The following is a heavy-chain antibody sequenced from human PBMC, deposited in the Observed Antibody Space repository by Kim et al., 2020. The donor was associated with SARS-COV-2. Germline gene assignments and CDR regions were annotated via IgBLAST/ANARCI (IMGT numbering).Heavy chain of an antibody. CDR1: GFTFSSCA. Sequence: GGSLRLSCAASGFTFSSCAIHWVRQAPGKGLEWVAVISYDGSNKNYADSVKGRFTISRDNTKNTLYLQMNSLRAEDTALYYCARVPWSRLGGLRYSYYCMDVWGQGTPVTVSS. D-gene: IGHD2-15*01. J-gene: IGHJ6*02. CDR3: ARVPWSRLGGLRYSYYCMDV. CDR2: ISYDGSNK. V-gene: IGHV3-30-3*01.